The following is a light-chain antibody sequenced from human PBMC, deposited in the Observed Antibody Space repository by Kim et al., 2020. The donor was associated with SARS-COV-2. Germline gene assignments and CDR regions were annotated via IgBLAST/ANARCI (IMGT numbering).Light chain of an antibody. V-gene: IGLV3-21*04. J-gene: IGLJ3*02. CDR2: YDS. CDR3: QVWDRSSDHPV. Sequence: APGKTARITCGGNSSGSKSVHWYQQKPGQAHVLVIYYDSDRPSGIPERFSGSNSGNTATLTISRVEAGDEADYYCQVWDRSSDHPVFGGGTQLTVL. CDR1: SSGSKS.